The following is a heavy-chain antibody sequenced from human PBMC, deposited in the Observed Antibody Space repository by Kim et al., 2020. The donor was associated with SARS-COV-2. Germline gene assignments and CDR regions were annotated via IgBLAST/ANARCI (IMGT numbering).Heavy chain of an antibody. CDR1: GFSMSDYA. J-gene: IGHJ4*02. V-gene: IGHV3-23*01. Sequence: GGSLRLSCEASGFSMSDYAMTWVRKPPGRGLEWVSSISGGGINIYYADSEKGRFTIFRDDSKNTVYLEMNSLRVEDTALYFCAKGARYSGTWYVDNWGRGTVVTVSS. CDR3: AKGARYSGTWYVDN. D-gene: IGHD1-26*01. CDR2: ISGGGINI.